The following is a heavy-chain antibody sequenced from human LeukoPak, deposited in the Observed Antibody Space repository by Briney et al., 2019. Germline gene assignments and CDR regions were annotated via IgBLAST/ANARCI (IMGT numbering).Heavy chain of an antibody. CDR2: IKQDGSEK. Sequence: PGGSLRLSCAASGFTFSSYWMSWVRQAPGKGLEWVANIKQDGSEKYYVDSVKGRFTISRDNAKNSLYLQMNSLRAEDTAVYYCAKGVRYFDWFFDYWGQGTLVTVSS. J-gene: IGHJ4*02. D-gene: IGHD3-9*01. CDR3: AKGVRYFDWFFDY. V-gene: IGHV3-7*01. CDR1: GFTFSSYW.